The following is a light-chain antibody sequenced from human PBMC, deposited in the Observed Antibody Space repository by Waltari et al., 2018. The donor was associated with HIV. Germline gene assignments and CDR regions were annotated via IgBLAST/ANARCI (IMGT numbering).Light chain of an antibody. CDR3: AAWDASLSGNWV. J-gene: IGLJ3*02. CDR2: RNN. V-gene: IGLV1-47*01. Sequence: QSVLTQPPSASGTPGQRVTISCSGRSSHIGSNYVSCYQHLPGTTPTLLIYRNNQRPSGVPDRCSGSKSGTSASLAISGLRSEDEADYYCAAWDASLSGNWVFGGGTKLTVL. CDR1: SSHIGSNY.